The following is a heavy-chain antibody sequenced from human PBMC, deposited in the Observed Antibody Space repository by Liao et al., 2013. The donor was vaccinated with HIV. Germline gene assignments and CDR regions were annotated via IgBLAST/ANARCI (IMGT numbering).Heavy chain of an antibody. V-gene: IGHV4-39*07. D-gene: IGHD2-21*01. J-gene: IGHJ5*02. Sequence: QLRLQESGPGLVKPSETLSLTCTVSGDSITTIDYYWGWIRQPPGRGLEWIGYIYYSGIPYSTPSLTRRVTLSVDTLNNQFSLKLSSVTAADTAVYYCARALPSKGGSGFFVAFDPWGPGTLVTVSS. CDR1: GDSITTIDYY. CDR2: IYYSGIP. CDR3: ARALPSKGGSGFFVAFDP.